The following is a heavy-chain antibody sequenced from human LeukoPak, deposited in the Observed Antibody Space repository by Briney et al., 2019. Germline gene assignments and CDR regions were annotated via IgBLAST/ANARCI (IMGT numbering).Heavy chain of an antibody. CDR1: GNTFIGYW. Sequence: ASVKVSCKASGNTFIGYWIHWVRQAPGQGLEWMGAINPRGDATIGAQKFQGRVTTTRDTSTSTVYIELSSLRSEDTAVYYCAREGQQLKHFDYWGQGTLVTVSS. V-gene: IGHV1-46*01. CDR3: AREGQQLKHFDY. CDR2: INPRGDAT. J-gene: IGHJ4*02. D-gene: IGHD1-1*01.